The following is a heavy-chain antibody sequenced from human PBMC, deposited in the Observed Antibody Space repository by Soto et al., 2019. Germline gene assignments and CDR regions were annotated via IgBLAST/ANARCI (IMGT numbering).Heavy chain of an antibody. CDR1: GFTFNRSS. CDR2: ITGSGGNT. Sequence: GGSLRLSCSASGFTFNRSSMSWVRQAPGKGLEWVSTITGSGGNTFYADSVKGRFTISRDNSKNTLYLQMNSLRVEDTAVYYCAKLTDVWGQGTTVTVSS. CDR3: AKLTDV. V-gene: IGHV3-23*01. J-gene: IGHJ6*02. D-gene: IGHD1-20*01.